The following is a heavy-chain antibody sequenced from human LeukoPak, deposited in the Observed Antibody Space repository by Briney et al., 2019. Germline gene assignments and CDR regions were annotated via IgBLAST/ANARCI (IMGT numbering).Heavy chain of an antibody. D-gene: IGHD2-2*01. Sequence: ASVNVSCTASGYTFTGYYMHWVRQAPGQGLEWMGWINPNSGGTNYAQKFQGRVTMTRDTSISTAYMELSRLRSDDTAVYYCARGGSSTSWIFDYWGQGTLVTVSS. CDR3: ARGGSSTSWIFDY. CDR2: INPNSGGT. J-gene: IGHJ4*02. V-gene: IGHV1-2*02. CDR1: GYTFTGYY.